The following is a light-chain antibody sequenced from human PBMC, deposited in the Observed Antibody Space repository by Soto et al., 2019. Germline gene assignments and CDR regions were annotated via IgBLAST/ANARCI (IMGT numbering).Light chain of an antibody. Sequence: EIVMTQSPATLSVSPGERATLSCRASQSVSHNLAWYQQKPGQAPRLPFYGASTRATSIPARFSGSGSGTDFTLTISSLQSEDFAVYYCQQSNNWPYTFGQGTKLEIK. J-gene: IGKJ2*01. V-gene: IGKV3-15*01. CDR1: QSVSHN. CDR3: QQSNNWPYT. CDR2: GAS.